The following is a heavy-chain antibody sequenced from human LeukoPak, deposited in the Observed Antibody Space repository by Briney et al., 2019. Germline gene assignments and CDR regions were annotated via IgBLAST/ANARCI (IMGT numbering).Heavy chain of an antibody. V-gene: IGHV4-61*01. J-gene: IGHJ6*03. D-gene: IGHD5-24*01. Sequence: PSETLSLTCTVSGGSISSSSYYWSWIRHPPGKGLEWIGYIYYSGSTNYNPSLKSRVTISVDTSKNQFSLKLSSVTAADTAVYYCARDAKTRDGYPYYYYYYYMDVWGKGTTVTVSS. CDR1: GGSISSSSYY. CDR3: ARDAKTRDGYPYYYYYYYMDV. CDR2: IYYSGST.